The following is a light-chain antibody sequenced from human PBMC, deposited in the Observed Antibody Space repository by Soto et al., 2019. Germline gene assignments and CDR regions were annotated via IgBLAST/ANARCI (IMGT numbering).Light chain of an antibody. CDR3: VSYTAWSSYV. J-gene: IGLJ1*01. Sequence: QSALTQPASVSGSPGQSITVSCTGTSSDIGGYIFVSWYQQHPGKAPKLMIYDINNRPSGVSKRFSGSKSGNTASLSISGLQAEDEADYYCVSYTAWSSYVFGCGTKLTVL. CDR2: DIN. CDR1: SSDIGGYIF. V-gene: IGLV2-14*01.